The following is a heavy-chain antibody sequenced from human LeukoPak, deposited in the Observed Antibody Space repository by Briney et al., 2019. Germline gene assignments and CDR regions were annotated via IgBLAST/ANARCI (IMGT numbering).Heavy chain of an antibody. Sequence: GGSLRLSCVASGFTLSTYAMSWARQAPGKGLEWVSSISDSGVTTYYADSVKGRFTISRDDSKNTLYLQMNSLRAEDTAVYYCARLAVLSRGYWGQGTLVTVSS. CDR2: ISDSGVTT. V-gene: IGHV3-23*01. CDR3: ARLAVLSRGY. J-gene: IGHJ4*02. CDR1: GFTLSTYA. D-gene: IGHD3-10*01.